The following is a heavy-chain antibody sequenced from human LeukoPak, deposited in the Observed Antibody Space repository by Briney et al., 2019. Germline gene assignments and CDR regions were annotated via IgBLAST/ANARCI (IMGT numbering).Heavy chain of an antibody. J-gene: IGHJ6*03. CDR2: INPNSGGT. D-gene: IGHD5-18*01. Sequence: ASVKVSCKASGYTFTGYYMHWVRQAPGQGLEWMGWINPNSGGTNYAQKFQGRVTMTRNTSISTAYMELSSLRSEDTAVYYCARDNGGTAMAYYYYYYMDVWGKGTTVTISS. V-gene: IGHV1-2*02. CDR1: GYTFTGYY. CDR3: ARDNGGTAMAYYYYYYMDV.